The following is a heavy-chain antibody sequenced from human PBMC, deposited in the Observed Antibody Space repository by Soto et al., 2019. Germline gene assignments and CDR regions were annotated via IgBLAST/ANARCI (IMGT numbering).Heavy chain of an antibody. Sequence: EVQLVESGGGLVQPGGSLKLSCAASGFTFSGSAMHWVRQASGKGLEWVGRIRSKANSYATAYAASVKGRFTISRDDSKNTAYLQMNSLKTEDTAVYYCTRCAPRDYRDYWGQGTLVTVSS. CDR2: IRSKANSYAT. D-gene: IGHD4-17*01. J-gene: IGHJ4*02. CDR1: GFTFSGSA. CDR3: TRCAPRDYRDY. V-gene: IGHV3-73*01.